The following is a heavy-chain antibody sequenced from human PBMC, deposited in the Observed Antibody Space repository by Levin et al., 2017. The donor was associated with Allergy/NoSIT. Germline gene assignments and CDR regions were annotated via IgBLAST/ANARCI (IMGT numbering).Heavy chain of an antibody. Sequence: ASVKVSCKASKYTFTDYYIHWVRQAPGLGLEWMGWINPDSGGTDYAQKFQGRVTMARDTSISTAYMELTNLRSDDTAVYYCVREGILCSSTTCPFDYWGQGTLVTVSS. CDR3: VREGILCSSTTCPFDY. D-gene: IGHD2-2*01. V-gene: IGHV1-2*02. CDR2: INPDSGGT. J-gene: IGHJ4*02. CDR1: KYTFTDYY.